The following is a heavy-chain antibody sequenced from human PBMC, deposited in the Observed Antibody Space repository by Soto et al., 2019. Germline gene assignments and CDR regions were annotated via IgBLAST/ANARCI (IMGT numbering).Heavy chain of an antibody. CDR3: AKERDGNDKTSYYYSMAV. D-gene: IGHD1-1*01. CDR1: GFTFSSYG. Sequence: QVQLVESGGGVVQPGRSLRLSCAASGFTFSSYGMHWVRQAPGKGLEWVAVISYDGSNKYYADSVKGRFTISRDNSKNTFYLKMNSLRAEDTALYYCAKERDGNDKTSYYYSMAVWGKGTTVTVPS. CDR2: ISYDGSNK. V-gene: IGHV3-30*18. J-gene: IGHJ6*03.